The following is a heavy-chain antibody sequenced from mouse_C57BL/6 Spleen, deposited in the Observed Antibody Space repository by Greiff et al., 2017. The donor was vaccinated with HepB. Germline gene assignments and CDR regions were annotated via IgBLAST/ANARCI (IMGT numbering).Heavy chain of an antibody. V-gene: IGHV1-72*01. CDR2: IDPNSGGT. Sequence: VQLQQPGAELVKPGASVKLSCKASGYTFTSYWMHWVKQRPGRGLEWIGRIDPNSGGTKYNEKFKSKATLTVDKPSSTAYMQLSSLTSEDSAVYDCAKVWLGYSNFWYFDVWGTGTTVTVSS. CDR1: GYTFTSYW. J-gene: IGHJ1*03. D-gene: IGHD2-5*01. CDR3: AKVWLGYSNFWYFDV.